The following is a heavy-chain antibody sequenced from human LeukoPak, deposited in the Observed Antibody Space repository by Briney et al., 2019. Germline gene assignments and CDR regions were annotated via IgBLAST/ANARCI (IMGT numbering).Heavy chain of an antibody. D-gene: IGHD2-8*01. CDR2: SSGSGGST. CDR3: AKEIPSIVLMVYPHDY. CDR1: GFTFSSYA. Sequence: GGSLRLSCAAPGFTFSSYAMSWVRQAPGKGLEWVSASSGSGGSTYYADSVKGRFTISRDNSKNTLYLQMNSLRAEDTAVYYCAKEIPSIVLMVYPHDYWGQGTLVTVSS. J-gene: IGHJ4*02. V-gene: IGHV3-23*01.